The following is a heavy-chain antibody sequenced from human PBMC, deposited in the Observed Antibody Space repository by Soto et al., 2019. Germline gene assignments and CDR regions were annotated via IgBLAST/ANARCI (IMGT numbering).Heavy chain of an antibody. Sequence: ASVKVSCKASGYTFSRSGISWVRQAPGQGLEWMGWISTYNGDTNYAQKVQGRVTMTTDTSTSTAFMELMSLRSDDTAMYYCARSGGGQKQQPPKYYYGMDVWGQGTTVTVSS. J-gene: IGHJ6*02. CDR2: ISTYNGDT. CDR1: GYTFSRSG. D-gene: IGHD6-13*01. V-gene: IGHV1-18*01. CDR3: ARSGGGQKQQPPKYYYGMDV.